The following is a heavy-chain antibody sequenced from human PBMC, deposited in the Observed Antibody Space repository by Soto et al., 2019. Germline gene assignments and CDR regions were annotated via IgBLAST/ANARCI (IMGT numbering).Heavy chain of an antibody. D-gene: IGHD1-1*01. Sequence: QEQLVESGGGVVQPGTSLRLSCAVPGGIFHGYGMHWVRQAPGKGLEWEAIIRFDGSNEEYADPVKGRFAISRDNSKNTLYMQLNTLGAEDTAVYYCARDGIGATVFRGYRDCWGRGTVVTVSS. CDR3: ARDGIGATVFRGYRDC. J-gene: IGHJ4*02. V-gene: IGHV3-33*01. CDR1: GGIFHGYG. CDR2: IRFDGSNE.